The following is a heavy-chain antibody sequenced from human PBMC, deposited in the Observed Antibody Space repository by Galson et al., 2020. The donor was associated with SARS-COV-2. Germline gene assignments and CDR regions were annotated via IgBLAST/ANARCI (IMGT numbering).Heavy chain of an antibody. V-gene: IGHV3-9*01. CDR2: ISWNSGSI. D-gene: IGHD6-13*01. CDR1: GFTFDDYA. CDR3: AKDSIAAAGLRPNWYFDL. Sequence: GGSLRLSCAASGFTFDDYAMHWVRQAPGKGLEWVSGISWNSGSIGYADSVKGRFTISRDNAKNSLYLQMNSLRAEDTALYYCAKDSIAAAGLRPNWYFDLWGRGTLVTVSS. J-gene: IGHJ2*01.